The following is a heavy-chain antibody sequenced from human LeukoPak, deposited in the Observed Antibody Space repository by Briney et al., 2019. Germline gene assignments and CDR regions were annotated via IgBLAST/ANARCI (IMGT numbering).Heavy chain of an antibody. CDR2: IYSGGTT. V-gene: IGHV3-66*01. CDR3: ARDGVWATFDY. D-gene: IGHD2-8*01. Sequence: GGSLILSCAASGFTVSDDYMSWVRQAPGKGWEGVSVIYSGGTTDYADSVKGRFTISRDNSKNTLYLQMNSLRAEDTAVYYCARDGVWATFDYWGQRTLVTVSS. J-gene: IGHJ4*02. CDR1: GFTVSDDY.